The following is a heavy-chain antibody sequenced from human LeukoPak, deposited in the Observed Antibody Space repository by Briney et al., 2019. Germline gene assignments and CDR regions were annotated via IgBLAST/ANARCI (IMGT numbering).Heavy chain of an antibody. D-gene: IGHD3-22*01. CDR2: IYYSGST. CDR3: ARVSTEGDYDSSADI. Sequence: SETLSLTCTVSGGSISSYYWSWIRQTPGKGLEWIGYIYYSGSTNYNPSLKSRVTISVDTSKNQFSLKLSSVTAADTAVYYCARVSTEGDYDSSADIWGQGTMVTVSS. J-gene: IGHJ3*02. V-gene: IGHV4-59*08. CDR1: GGSISSYY.